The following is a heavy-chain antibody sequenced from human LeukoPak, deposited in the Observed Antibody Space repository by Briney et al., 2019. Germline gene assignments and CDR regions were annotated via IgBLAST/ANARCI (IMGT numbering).Heavy chain of an antibody. J-gene: IGHJ3*02. CDR1: GFTFDDYA. D-gene: IGHD6-6*01. V-gene: IGHV3-9*03. CDR3: AKDAAARLGVAFDI. CDR2: ISWNSGSI. Sequence: GGSLRLSCAASGFTFDDYAMHWVRQAPGKGLEWVSGISWNSGSIGYADSVKGRFTISRDNAKNSLYLQMNSLRAEDMALYYCAKDAAARLGVAFDIWGQGTMLTVSS.